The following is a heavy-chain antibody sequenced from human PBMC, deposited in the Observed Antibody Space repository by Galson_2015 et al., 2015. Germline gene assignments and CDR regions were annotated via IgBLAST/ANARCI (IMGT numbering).Heavy chain of an antibody. CDR3: AKRGEQLASYFDD. CDR1: GFTFSNYA. Sequence: SLRLSCAASGFTFSNYAMSWVRQAPGKGPEWVSGISSSGGSTYYADSVKGRFTISRDNSKNTLYLQMNSLRAEDTAVYYCAKRGEQLASYFDDWGQGTLVTVSS. V-gene: IGHV3-23*01. CDR2: ISSSGGST. J-gene: IGHJ4*02. D-gene: IGHD6-6*01.